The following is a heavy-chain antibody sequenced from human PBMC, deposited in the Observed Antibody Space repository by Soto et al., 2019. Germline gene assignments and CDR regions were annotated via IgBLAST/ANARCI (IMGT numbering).Heavy chain of an antibody. CDR2: ISAYNGNT. Sequence: QVQLVQSGAEVKKPGASVKVSCKASGYTFTGYGLAWVRQAPGQGLEWMGWISAYNGNTLYAQKFQDRLTMTTDTSTSTAYMELRSLRSDDTAGYFCARPSGGYGDYALSLKYWGQGTLVTVSS. V-gene: IGHV1-18*01. CDR3: ARPSGGYGDYALSLKY. D-gene: IGHD4-17*01. J-gene: IGHJ4*02. CDR1: GYTFTGYG.